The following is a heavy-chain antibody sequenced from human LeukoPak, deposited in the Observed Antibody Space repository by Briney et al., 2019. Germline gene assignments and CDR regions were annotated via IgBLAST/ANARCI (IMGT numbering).Heavy chain of an antibody. CDR2: INPSGGST. D-gene: IGHD3-22*01. V-gene: IGHV1-46*01. Sequence: GASVKVSCKASGYTFTSYYMHWVRQAPGQGLEWMGIINPSGGSTSYAQKFQGRVTMTRDTSTSTVYMELSSLRSEDTAVYYCARIDYYDSRGGNWFDPWGQGTLVTVSS. CDR3: ARIDYYDSRGGNWFDP. CDR1: GYTFTSYY. J-gene: IGHJ5*02.